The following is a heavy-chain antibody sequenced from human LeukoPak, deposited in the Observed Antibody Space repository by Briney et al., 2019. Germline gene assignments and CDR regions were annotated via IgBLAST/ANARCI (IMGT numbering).Heavy chain of an antibody. CDR1: GGTFSSYA. Sequence: ASVKVSCKASGGTFSSYAISWVRQAHGQGLEWMGRIIPIFGTANYAQKFQGRVTITTDESTSTAYMELSSLRSEDTAVYYCARGCTSCFWFDPWGQGTLVTVSS. D-gene: IGHD2-2*01. CDR3: ARGCTSCFWFDP. CDR2: IIPIFGTA. V-gene: IGHV1-69*05. J-gene: IGHJ5*02.